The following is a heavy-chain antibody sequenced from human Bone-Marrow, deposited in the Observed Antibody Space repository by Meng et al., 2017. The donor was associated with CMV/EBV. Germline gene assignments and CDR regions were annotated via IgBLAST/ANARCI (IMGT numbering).Heavy chain of an antibody. D-gene: IGHD1-26*01. V-gene: IGHV3-21*01. CDR3: AKKVGGNPACDI. CDR2: ISGSSAYI. CDR1: GFTFSTYN. J-gene: IGHJ3*02. Sequence: GGSLRLSCAASGFTFSTYNMNWVRQAPGKGLEWVSSISGSSAYIYYAGSVKARFTISRDNAKNSLSLQMNSLRAEDTAMYYCAKKVGGNPACDIWGQWKMVNVAS.